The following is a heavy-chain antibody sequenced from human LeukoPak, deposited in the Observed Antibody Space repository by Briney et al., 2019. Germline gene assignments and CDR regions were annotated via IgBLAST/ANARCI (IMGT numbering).Heavy chain of an antibody. J-gene: IGHJ4*02. CDR1: GLTLSNYW. V-gene: IGHV3-7*02. D-gene: IGHD3-16*01. CDR2: INPDGGEE. Sequence: GGSLRLSCAVSGLTLSNYWMNWVRQAPGKGLEWVANINPDGGEERYVDSVKGRFVISRDNAKNSLYLQMNSLGAEDTAVYYCAIWGADQNYWGQGTLVTVSS. CDR3: AIWGADQNY.